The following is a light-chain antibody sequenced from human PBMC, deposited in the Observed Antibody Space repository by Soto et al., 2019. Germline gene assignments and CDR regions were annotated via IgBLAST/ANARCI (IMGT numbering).Light chain of an antibody. V-gene: IGKV1-5*01. CDR1: QSLSSW. CDR3: QQYSTFPYT. CDR2: DVS. J-gene: IGKJ2*01. Sequence: DTQMTQSPSTLSASVGDRVIITCRASQSLSSWLAWYQQKPGKAPKLLIYDVSRLESGVLSRFSGSGSGTEFTLTISSLQPGDFATYYCQQYSTFPYTFGQGTKLEIK.